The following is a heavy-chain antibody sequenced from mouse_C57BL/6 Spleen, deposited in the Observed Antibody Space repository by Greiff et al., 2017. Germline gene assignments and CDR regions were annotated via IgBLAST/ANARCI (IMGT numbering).Heavy chain of an antibody. D-gene: IGHD2-5*01. J-gene: IGHJ4*01. Sequence: DVKLQESGAELVRPGASVKLSCTASGFNIKDDYMHWVKQRPEQGLEWIGWIDPENGDTEYASKFQGKATITADTSSNTAYLQLSSLTSEDTAVYYCTTGYSNPYAMDYWGQGTSVTVSS. V-gene: IGHV14-4*01. CDR1: GFNIKDDY. CDR2: IDPENGDT. CDR3: TTGYSNPYAMDY.